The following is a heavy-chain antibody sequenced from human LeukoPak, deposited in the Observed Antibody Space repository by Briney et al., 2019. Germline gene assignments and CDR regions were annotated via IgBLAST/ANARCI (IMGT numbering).Heavy chain of an antibody. D-gene: IGHD3-22*01. J-gene: IGHJ4*02. CDR2: IYHSGST. CDR3: ARELGGGYPLDY. CDR1: GGSISSNNW. V-gene: IGHV4-4*02. Sequence: SETLSLTCAVSGGSISSNNWWSWVRQPPGKGLEWIGEIYHSGSTNYNPSLKSRVTISVDKSKNQFSLKLSSVTAADTAVYYCARELGGGYPLDYWGQGTLVTVSS.